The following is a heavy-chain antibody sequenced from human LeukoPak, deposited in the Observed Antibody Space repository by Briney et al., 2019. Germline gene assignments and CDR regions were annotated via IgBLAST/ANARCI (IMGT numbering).Heavy chain of an antibody. CDR2: IWYDGSNK. CDR3: ARGAHGMNWGYDY. V-gene: IGHV3-33*01. J-gene: IGHJ4*02. D-gene: IGHD7-27*01. CDR1: GFTFSSYG. Sequence: PGRSLRLSCAASGFTFSSYGMHWVRQAPGKGLEWVAVIWYDGSNKYYADSVKGRFTISRDNSKNTLYLQMNSLRAEDTAVYYCARGAHGMNWGYDYWGQGTLVTVSS.